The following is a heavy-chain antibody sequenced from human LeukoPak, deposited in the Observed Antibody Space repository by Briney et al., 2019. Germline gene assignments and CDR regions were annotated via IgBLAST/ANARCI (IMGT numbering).Heavy chain of an antibody. D-gene: IGHD3-3*01. CDR3: ARDLWDFWSGFDY. J-gene: IGHJ4*02. CDR2: INSSGSTI. V-gene: IGHV3-48*03. Sequence: GGSLRLSCAASGFTFSSYEMTWVRQAPGKGLEWVSYINSSGSTIYYADSVKGRFTISRDNAKNSLYLQMNSLRAEDTAVYYCARDLWDFWSGFDYWGQGTLVTVSS. CDR1: GFTFSSYE.